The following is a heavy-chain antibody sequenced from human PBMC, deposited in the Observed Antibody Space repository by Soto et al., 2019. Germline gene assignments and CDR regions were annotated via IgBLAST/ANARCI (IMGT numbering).Heavy chain of an antibody. CDR1: GFTFSSYA. D-gene: IGHD3-22*01. Sequence: GGSLRLSCAASGFTFSSYAINWVRQAPGKGLEWVSVIYSGGSTYYADSVKGRFTISRDNSKNTLYLQMNSLRAEDTAVYYCARDRFDSSGYYDRTDYWGQGTLVTVS. CDR3: ARDRFDSSGYYDRTDY. J-gene: IGHJ4*02. V-gene: IGHV3-66*01. CDR2: IYSGGST.